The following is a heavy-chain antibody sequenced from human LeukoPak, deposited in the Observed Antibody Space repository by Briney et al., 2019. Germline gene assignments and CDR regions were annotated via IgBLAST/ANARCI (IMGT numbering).Heavy chain of an antibody. CDR1: GGSISTSNYY. D-gene: IGHD1-26*01. J-gene: IGHJ4*02. Sequence: KTSETLSLTCTVSGGSISTSNYYWGWIRQPPGKGLEWIGNIFYSGSTYYGPSLKSRVTISVDTSKNQFSLKLSSVTAADTAVYYCARDPIVGAIEDWGQGTLVTVSS. V-gene: IGHV4-39*07. CDR3: ARDPIVGAIED. CDR2: IFYSGST.